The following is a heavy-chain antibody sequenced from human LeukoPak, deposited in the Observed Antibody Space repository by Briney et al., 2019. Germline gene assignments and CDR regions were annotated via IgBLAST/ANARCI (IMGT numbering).Heavy chain of an antibody. Sequence: GASVKVSCKASDYTFTSYGISWVRQAPGQGLEGMGWISPYSDNTNYAQNLQGRVTMTTDTSTRTAYMELRSLTSDDTAMYYCARGGPFSIAAARVYYFDYWGQGTLVTVSS. CDR2: ISPYSDNT. J-gene: IGHJ4*02. CDR3: ARGGPFSIAAARVYYFDY. V-gene: IGHV1-18*01. D-gene: IGHD6-13*01. CDR1: DYTFTSYG.